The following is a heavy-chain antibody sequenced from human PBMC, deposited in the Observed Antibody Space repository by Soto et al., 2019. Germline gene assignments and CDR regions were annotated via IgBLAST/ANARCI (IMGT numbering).Heavy chain of an antibody. Sequence: QVQLQESGPGLVRPSETLSLTCTVSGGSVTTGSYNWSWIRRPPGKGLEWIGNIFFTGITHYNPSLNNRVTMSVDTSKNQISRTVPSVTAADTAVYYCARDGHGMDVW. J-gene: IGHJ6*01. CDR1: GGSVTTGSYN. CDR2: IFFTGIT. CDR3: ARDGHGMDV. V-gene: IGHV4-61*01.